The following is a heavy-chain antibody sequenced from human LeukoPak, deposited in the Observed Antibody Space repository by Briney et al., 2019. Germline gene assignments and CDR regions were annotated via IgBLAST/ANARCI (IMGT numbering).Heavy chain of an antibody. Sequence: ASVKVSCKASGYTFTSYGISWVRQAPGQGLEWMGWISAYNGNTNYAQKLQGRVTMTTDTSTSTAYMELRSLRSDDTAVYYCARDGTTGTKFRILTMVRGVAFDIWGQGTMVTVSS. V-gene: IGHV1-18*01. CDR1: GYTFTSYG. CDR2: ISAYNGNT. J-gene: IGHJ3*02. D-gene: IGHD3-10*01. CDR3: ARDGTTGTKFRILTMVRGVAFDI.